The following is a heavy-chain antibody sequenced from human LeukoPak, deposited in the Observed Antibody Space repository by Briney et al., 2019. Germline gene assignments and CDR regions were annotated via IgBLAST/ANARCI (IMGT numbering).Heavy chain of an antibody. V-gene: IGHV3-21*01. Sequence: GGSLRLSCAASGFTFSSYSMHWVRQAPGKGLEWVSSNSISSSHIYYADSVKGRFTISRDNAKNSLYLQMNSLRAEDTAVYYCARDQYSYDYMDVWGKGTTVTVSS. CDR3: ARDQYSYDYMDV. J-gene: IGHJ6*03. D-gene: IGHD6-6*01. CDR2: NSISSSHI. CDR1: GFTFSSYS.